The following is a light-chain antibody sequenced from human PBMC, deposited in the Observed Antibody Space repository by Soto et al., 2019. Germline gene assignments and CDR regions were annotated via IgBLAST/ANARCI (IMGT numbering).Light chain of an antibody. V-gene: IGKV3-11*01. CDR3: QQRSNWSPEVT. Sequence: EIVLTQSPDTLSLSPGERATLSCRASQSIRSSLAWYQQKPGQAPRLLIYYASNRATGIPARFSGSGAWTEFSLTISSLEPEDYAVYYCQQRSNWSPEVTFGHGTKVDIK. J-gene: IGKJ3*01. CDR1: QSIRSS. CDR2: YAS.